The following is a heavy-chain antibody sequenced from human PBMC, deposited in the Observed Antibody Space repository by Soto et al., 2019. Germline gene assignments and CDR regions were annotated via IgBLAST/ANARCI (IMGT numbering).Heavy chain of an antibody. D-gene: IGHD1-26*01. CDR1: GFTFSNYA. J-gene: IGHJ4*02. CDR2: ISYEGNNK. CDR3: ERTRSTVGTPFDF. V-gene: IGHV3-30-3*01. Sequence: QVQLVESGGGVVQPGRSLRLSCAASGFTFSNYAMHWVRQAPGKGLEWVAVISYEGNNKYYADSVKGRFTISRDNSKNTLYLQMNSLRAEDTAVFYCERTRSTVGTPFDFWGQGTLVTVSS.